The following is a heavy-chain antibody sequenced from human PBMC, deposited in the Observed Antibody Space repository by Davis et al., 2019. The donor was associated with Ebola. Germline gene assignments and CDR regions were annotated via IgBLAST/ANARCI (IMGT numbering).Heavy chain of an antibody. D-gene: IGHD3-10*01. CDR3: AKEYCPNSGPYCTYFEV. Sequence: GESLEISCEAFAFSFGIYGMHWVRQAPGKGLEWVASMSYHGSHTSYIDSVKGRFTISRDNSKNTLYLHMNSLRAEDTAVYFCAKEYCPNSGPYCTYFEVWGQGTQVTVSS. J-gene: IGHJ4*02. CDR1: AFSFGIYG. V-gene: IGHV3-30*18. CDR2: MSYHGSHT.